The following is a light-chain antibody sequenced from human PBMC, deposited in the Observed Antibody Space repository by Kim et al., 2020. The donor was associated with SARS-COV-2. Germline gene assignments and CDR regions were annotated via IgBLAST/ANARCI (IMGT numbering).Light chain of an antibody. J-gene: IGLJ1*01. CDR2: QDN. CDR1: KLVDKY. CDR3: QEWDSSTSV. Sequence: VSPGQTARLTSYLAKLVDKYASWYQHTPRQSTILVIYQDNEQPSGFPERLSGSHSGDTATLTISETHAMDEADFSGQEWDSSTSVSGTGTKVTVL. V-gene: IGLV3-1*01.